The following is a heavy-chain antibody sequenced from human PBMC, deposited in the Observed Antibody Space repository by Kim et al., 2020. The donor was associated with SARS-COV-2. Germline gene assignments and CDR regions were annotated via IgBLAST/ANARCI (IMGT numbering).Heavy chain of an antibody. CDR2: IYSGGST. D-gene: IGHD4-4*01. CDR3: ARHPYSIWMDYYFDY. V-gene: IGHV3-53*01. J-gene: IGHJ4*02. CDR1: GFTVSSNY. Sequence: GGSLRLSCAASGFTVSSNYMSWVRQAPGKGLEWVSVIYSGGSTYYADSVKGRFTISRDNSKNTLYLQMNSLRAEDTAVYYCARHPYSIWMDYYFDYWGQGTLVTVSS.